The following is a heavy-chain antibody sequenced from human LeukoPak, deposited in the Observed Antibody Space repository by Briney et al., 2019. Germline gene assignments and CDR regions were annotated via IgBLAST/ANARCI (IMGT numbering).Heavy chain of an antibody. CDR1: GFTFDDYA. CDR3: AKGGEWELLLDY. V-gene: IGHV3-9*01. CDR2: ISWNSGSI. Sequence: GGSLRLSCAASGFTFDDYAMHWVRQAPGKGLEWVSGISWNSGSIGYADSVKDRFTISRDNAKNSLYLQMNSLRAEDTALYYCAKGGEWELLLDYWGQGTLVTVSS. J-gene: IGHJ4*02. D-gene: IGHD1-26*01.